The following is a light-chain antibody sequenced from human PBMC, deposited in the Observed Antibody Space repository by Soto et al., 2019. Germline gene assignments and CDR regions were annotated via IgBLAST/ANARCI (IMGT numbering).Light chain of an antibody. CDR3: SSYTSSSTLVV. Sequence: QSALTQPASVSGSPGQSITISCTGTSSDVGYYNYVSWYQQYPGKAPKLMIYEVSNRPSGVSNRFSGSKSGNTASLTISGLQAEDESDYYCSSYTSSSTLVVFGTGTQLTVL. V-gene: IGLV2-14*01. CDR1: SSDVGYYNY. J-gene: IGLJ1*01. CDR2: EVS.